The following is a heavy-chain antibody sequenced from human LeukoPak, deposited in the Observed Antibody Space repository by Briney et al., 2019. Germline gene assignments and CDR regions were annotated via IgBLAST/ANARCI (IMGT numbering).Heavy chain of an antibody. V-gene: IGHV1-69*13. D-gene: IGHD1-26*01. Sequence: GASVKVSCKASGGTFSSYAISWVRQAPGQGLEWMGGIIPIFGTANYAQKFQGRVTITADESTSTAYMDLRSLRSDDTAVYYCARDNEIVGAKPHDAFDIWGQGTMVTISS. CDR1: GGTFSSYA. CDR3: ARDNEIVGAKPHDAFDI. CDR2: IIPIFGTA. J-gene: IGHJ3*02.